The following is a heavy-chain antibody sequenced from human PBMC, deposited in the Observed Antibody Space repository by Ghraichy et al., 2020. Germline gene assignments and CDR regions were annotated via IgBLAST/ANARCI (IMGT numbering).Heavy chain of an antibody. V-gene: IGHV3-9*01. CDR2: ISWNSGSI. CDR3: AKDISNSGSYYLRG. D-gene: IGHD1-26*01. J-gene: IGHJ4*02. Sequence: GGSLRLSCAASGFTFDDYAMHWVRQAPGKGLEWVSGISWNSGSIGYADSVKGRFTISRDNAKNSLYLQMNSLRAEDTALYYCAKDISNSGSYYLRGWGQGTLVTVSS. CDR1: GFTFDDYA.